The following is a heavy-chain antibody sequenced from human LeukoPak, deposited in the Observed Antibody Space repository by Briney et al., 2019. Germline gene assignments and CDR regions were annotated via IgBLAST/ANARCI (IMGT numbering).Heavy chain of an antibody. CDR3: ARDATWAPDAFDI. V-gene: IGHV4-59*01. CDR1: GGSISSYY. Sequence: AETLSLTCTVSGGSISSYYWGWIRQPPGKGLEWIGYIYYSGSTNYNPSLKSRVTISVDTSKNQFSLKLSSVTAADTAVYYCARDATWAPDAFDIWGQGTMVTVSS. J-gene: IGHJ3*02. D-gene: IGHD7-27*01. CDR2: IYYSGST.